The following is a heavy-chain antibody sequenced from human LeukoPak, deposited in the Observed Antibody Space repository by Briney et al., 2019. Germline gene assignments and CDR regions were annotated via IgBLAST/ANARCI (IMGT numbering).Heavy chain of an antibody. V-gene: IGHV4-4*07. CDR1: GGSISSYY. D-gene: IGHD1-26*01. J-gene: IGHJ4*02. CDR2: IYTSGST. CDR3: ARSGSYSGPYVY. Sequence: SETLSLTCTVSGGSISSYYWSWIRQPAGKGLEWIGRIYTSGSTNYNPSLKSRVTMSVDTSKSQFSLKLSSVTAADTAVYYCARSGSYSGPYVYWGQGTVVTVSS.